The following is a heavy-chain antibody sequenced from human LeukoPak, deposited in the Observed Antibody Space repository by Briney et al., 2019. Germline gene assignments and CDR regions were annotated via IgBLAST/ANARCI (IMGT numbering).Heavy chain of an antibody. CDR3: ASSTIAAAGTSMDY. D-gene: IGHD6-13*01. CDR2: INPNSGGT. J-gene: IGHJ4*02. V-gene: IGHV1-2*02. Sequence: GASVKVSCKASGYIFTGYYMHWVRQAPGQGLEWMGWINPNSGGTNSAQKFQGRVTMTRDTSISTAYLELTGLTSDDTAVYYCASSTIAAAGTSMDYWGQGTLVTISS. CDR1: GYIFTGYY.